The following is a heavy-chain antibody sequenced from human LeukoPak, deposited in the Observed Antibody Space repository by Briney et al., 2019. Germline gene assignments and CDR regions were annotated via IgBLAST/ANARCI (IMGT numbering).Heavy chain of an antibody. D-gene: IGHD2-2*02. CDR3: ARAFQDVGYCSRTSCYIVIHWFDP. CDR2: MNPNSGNT. CDR1: GYTFTSYD. V-gene: IGHV1-8*01. Sequence: ASVKVSCKASGYTFTSYDINWVRQATGQGLEWMGWMNPNSGNTGYAQKFQGRVTMTRNTSISTAYMELSSLRSEDTAVYYCARAFQDVGYCSRTSCYIVIHWFDPWGQGTLVTVSS. J-gene: IGHJ5*02.